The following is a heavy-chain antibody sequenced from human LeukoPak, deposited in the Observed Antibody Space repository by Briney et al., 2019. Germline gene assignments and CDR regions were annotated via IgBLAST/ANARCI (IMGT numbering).Heavy chain of an antibody. D-gene: IGHD6-6*01. J-gene: IGHJ4*02. CDR1: GDSISSYY. Sequence: SETLSLTCTASGDSISSYYWSWIRQPAGKGLEWIGRIYTSGSTNYNPSLKSRVTMSVDTSKSQFSLNLTSVTAADTAVYYCARSWGSSSPFDYWGQGTLVTVSS. V-gene: IGHV4-4*07. CDR2: IYTSGST. CDR3: ARSWGSSSPFDY.